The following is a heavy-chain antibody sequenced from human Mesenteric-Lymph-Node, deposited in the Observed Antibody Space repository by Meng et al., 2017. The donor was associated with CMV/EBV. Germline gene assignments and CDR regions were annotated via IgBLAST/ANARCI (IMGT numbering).Heavy chain of an antibody. CDR3: ARFKTDYDFWSGYYPRYVDY. CDR2: ISASSSYI. V-gene: IGHV3-21*01. J-gene: IGHJ4*02. Sequence: GESLKISCAASGFTFSSYSMNWVRQAPGKGLEWASSISASSSYIYYADSVRGRFTVSRDNAENSLYLQMDSLRAEDTAVYYCARFKTDYDFWSGYYPRYVDYWGQGALVTVSS. D-gene: IGHD3-3*01. CDR1: GFTFSSYS.